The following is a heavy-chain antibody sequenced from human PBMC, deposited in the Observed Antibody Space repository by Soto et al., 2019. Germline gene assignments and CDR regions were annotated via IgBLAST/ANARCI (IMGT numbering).Heavy chain of an antibody. V-gene: IGHV1-8*01. J-gene: IGHJ4*02. D-gene: IGHD4-17*01. CDR2: MNPNSGNT. Sequence: EASVKVSCKASGYTFTSYDINWVRQATGQGLEWMGWMNPNSGNTGYAQKFQGRVTMTRNTSISTAYMELSSLRSEDTAVYYCASIRPDHGDMYYWGQGTLVTVSS. CDR3: ASIRPDHGDMYY. CDR1: GYTFTSYD.